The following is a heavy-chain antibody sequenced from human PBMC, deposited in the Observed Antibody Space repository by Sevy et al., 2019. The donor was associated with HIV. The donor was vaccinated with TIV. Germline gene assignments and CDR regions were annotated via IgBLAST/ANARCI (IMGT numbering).Heavy chain of an antibody. CDR1: GGSISNYR. D-gene: IGHD4-17*01. J-gene: IGHJ4*02. Sequence: ETLSLTCSVSGGSISNYRWTWIRQSPGKRLEWIGYIYYTGSTDYNPSLKGRVTISVDTSKNQLSLKLTSVTAADTAGYYCARAATTVNPFDYWGQGTLVTVSS. CDR2: IYYTGST. V-gene: IGHV4-59*01. CDR3: ARAATTVNPFDY.